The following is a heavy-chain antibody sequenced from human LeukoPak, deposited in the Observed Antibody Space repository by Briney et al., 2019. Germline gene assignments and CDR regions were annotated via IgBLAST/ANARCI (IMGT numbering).Heavy chain of an antibody. CDR2: ISGSGGST. CDR3: AHSDTAMVWDY. D-gene: IGHD5-18*01. V-gene: IGHV3-23*01. J-gene: IGHJ4*02. CDR1: GFTFSSYA. Sequence: GVSLRLSCAASGFTFSSYAMSWVRQAPGKGLEWVSAISGSGGSTYYADSVKGRFTISRDNSKNTLYLQMNSLRAEDTAVYYCAHSDTAMVWDYWGQGTLVTVSS.